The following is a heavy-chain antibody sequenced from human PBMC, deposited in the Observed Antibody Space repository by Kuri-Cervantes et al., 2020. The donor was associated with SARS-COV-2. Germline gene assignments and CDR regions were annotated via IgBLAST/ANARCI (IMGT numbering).Heavy chain of an antibody. CDR3: ARKRVTMVQGVTPGYFDY. V-gene: IGHV4-34*01. D-gene: IGHD3-10*01. J-gene: IGHJ4*02. CDR1: GGSFSGYY. CDR2: INHSGST. Sequence: SETLSLTCAVYGGSFSGYYWSWIRQPPGKGLEWIGEINHSGSTNYNPSLKSRVTISVDTSKNQFSLKLSSVTAADTAVYYCARKRVTMVQGVTPGYFDYWGQGPLVTVSS.